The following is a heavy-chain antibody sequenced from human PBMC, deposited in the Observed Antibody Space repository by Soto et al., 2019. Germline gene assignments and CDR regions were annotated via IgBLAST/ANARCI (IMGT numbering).Heavy chain of an antibody. Sequence: QVQLVESGGGVVQPGRSLRLSCAASGFTFSSYGMHWVRQAPGKGLEWVAVISYDGSNKYYADSVKGRFTISRDNSKNTLYLQMNSLRAEDTAVYYCAKDGEGLLWFGEGAFDPWGQGTLVTVSS. J-gene: IGHJ5*02. V-gene: IGHV3-30*18. CDR3: AKDGEGLLWFGEGAFDP. CDR1: GFTFSSYG. D-gene: IGHD3-10*01. CDR2: ISYDGSNK.